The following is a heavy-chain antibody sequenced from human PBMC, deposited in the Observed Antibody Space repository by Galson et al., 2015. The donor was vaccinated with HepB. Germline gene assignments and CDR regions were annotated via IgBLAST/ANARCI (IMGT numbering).Heavy chain of an antibody. CDR3: ARGRYYDFWSGPYYYYYYMDV. J-gene: IGHJ6*03. Sequence: QSGAEVKKPGASVKVSCKASGYTFTSYGISWVRQAPGQGLEWMGWISAYNGNTNYAQKLQGRVTMTTDTSTSTAYMELRSLRSDDTAVYYCARGRYYDFWSGPYYYYYYMDVWGKGTTVTVSS. V-gene: IGHV1-18*01. D-gene: IGHD3-3*01. CDR1: GYTFTSYG. CDR2: ISAYNGNT.